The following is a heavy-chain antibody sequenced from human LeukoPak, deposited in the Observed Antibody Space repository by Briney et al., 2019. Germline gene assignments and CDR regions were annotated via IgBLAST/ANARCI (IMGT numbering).Heavy chain of an antibody. CDR1: GGSISSSSYY. J-gene: IGHJ5*02. CDR2: IYYSGST. D-gene: IGHD4-11*01. Sequence: PSETLSLTCTVSGGSISSSSYYWGWIRQPPGKGLEWIESIYYSGSTYYNPSLKSRVTISVDTSKNQFSLKLSSVTAADTAVYYCARDQDPSPGYSNYDRNNWFDPWGQGTLVTVSS. V-gene: IGHV4-39*07. CDR3: ARDQDPSPGYSNYDRNNWFDP.